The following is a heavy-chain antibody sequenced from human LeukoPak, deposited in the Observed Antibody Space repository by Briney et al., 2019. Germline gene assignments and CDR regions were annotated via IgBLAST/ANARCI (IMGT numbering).Heavy chain of an antibody. CDR3: ARVRALSYYDSSGDLFYFDY. J-gene: IGHJ4*02. V-gene: IGHV4-59*01. CDR2: IYYSGST. Sequence: PSETLSLTCTVSVGSISSDYWSWLRQPPGKGLEWIGYIYYSGSTDYNPSLQSRLTISVDTSENQSSLKLSSVTAAYTAVYYCARVRALSYYDSSGDLFYFDYWGQGTLVTVSS. CDR1: VGSISSDY. D-gene: IGHD3-22*01.